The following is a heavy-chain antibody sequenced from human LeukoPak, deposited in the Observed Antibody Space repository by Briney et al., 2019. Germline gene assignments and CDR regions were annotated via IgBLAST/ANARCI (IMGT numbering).Heavy chain of an antibody. CDR2: ISASGSRT. J-gene: IGHJ6*02. CDR3: AKAQGYCGGETCQYAVDV. Sequence: PGGSLRLSCAAPGFIFSDYAMAWVRQAPGEGLEWVSGISASGSRTYYADSVKGRFTISRDKSKNTLFLQMNSLRAEDTAVYYCAKAQGYCGGETCQYAVDVWGQGATVTVSS. D-gene: IGHD2-21*01. V-gene: IGHV3-23*01. CDR1: GFIFSDYA.